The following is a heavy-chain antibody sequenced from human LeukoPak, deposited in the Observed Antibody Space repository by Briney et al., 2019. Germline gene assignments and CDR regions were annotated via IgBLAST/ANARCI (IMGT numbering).Heavy chain of an antibody. CDR2: IIPIFGTA. CDR3: ARDPRDGYTSFDY. V-gene: IGHV1-69*13. CDR1: GGTFISYA. D-gene: IGHD5-24*01. Sequence: SVKVSCKASGGTFISYAISWVRQAPGQGLEWMGGIIPIFGTANYAQKFQGRVTITADESTSTAYMELSSLRSEDTAVYYCARDPRDGYTSFDYWGQGTLVTVSS. J-gene: IGHJ4*02.